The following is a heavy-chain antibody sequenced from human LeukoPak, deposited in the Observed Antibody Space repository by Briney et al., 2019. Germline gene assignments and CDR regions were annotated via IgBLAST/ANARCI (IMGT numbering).Heavy chain of an antibody. CDR3: AKVAGHEYYYYYGMDV. CDR2: IRASGGDT. J-gene: IGHJ6*02. V-gene: IGHV3-23*01. D-gene: IGHD6-19*01. CDR1: GLLVSGNY. Sequence: GGSLRLSCEVSGLLVSGNYMSWLRQAPGKGLEWVSAIRASGGDTYYADSVKGRFTISRDNSKDTLYLQMNSLRAEDTAVYYCAKVAGHEYYYYYGMDVWGQGTTVTVSS.